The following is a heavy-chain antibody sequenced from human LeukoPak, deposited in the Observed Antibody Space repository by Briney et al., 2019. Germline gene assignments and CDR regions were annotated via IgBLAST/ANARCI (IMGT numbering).Heavy chain of an antibody. CDR3: VREGDHYYDHSASFDY. CDR2: MTSDGNAI. CDR1: GFAFTAYI. J-gene: IGHJ4*02. Sequence: GRSLRLSCAASGFAFTAYIINWVRQPPGKGLEWVAVMTSDGNAIFYADSVRGRFTSSRDNSKNTLYLQVNSLRVEDTAVYYCVREGDHYYDHSASFDYWGQGALVTVSS. D-gene: IGHD3-22*01. V-gene: IGHV3-30-3*01.